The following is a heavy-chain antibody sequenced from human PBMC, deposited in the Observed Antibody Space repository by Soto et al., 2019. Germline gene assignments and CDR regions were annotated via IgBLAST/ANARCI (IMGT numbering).Heavy chain of an antibody. CDR2: ISYDGVNK. CDR3: AKARYASGWSGLDT. Sequence: PGGSLRLPCAACSFNFSAYGMHWVRQAPGKGLEWVAGISYDGVNKFYSASMKGRLTVSRDNAKNTFYLQVNSLRPADTALYYCAKARYASGWSGLDTWGQGALVTVSS. V-gene: IGHV3-30*18. CDR1: SFNFSAYG. J-gene: IGHJ5*02. D-gene: IGHD6-19*01.